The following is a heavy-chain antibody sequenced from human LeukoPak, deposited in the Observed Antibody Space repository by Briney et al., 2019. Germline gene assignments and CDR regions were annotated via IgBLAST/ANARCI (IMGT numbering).Heavy chain of an antibody. J-gene: IGHJ6*02. V-gene: IGHV3-30*18. CDR3: AKDRSSSWYEGPFNGMDV. D-gene: IGHD6-13*01. Sequence: GGSLRLSCAASGFTFSSYGMHWVRQAPGKGLEWGAVISYDGSNKYYADSVKGRFTISRDNSKNTLYLQMNSLRAEDTAVYYCAKDRSSSWYEGPFNGMDVWGQGTTVTVSS. CDR2: ISYDGSNK. CDR1: GFTFSSYG.